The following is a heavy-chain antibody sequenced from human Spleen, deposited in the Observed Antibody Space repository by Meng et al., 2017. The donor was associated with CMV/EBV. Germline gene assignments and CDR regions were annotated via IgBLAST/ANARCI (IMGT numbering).Heavy chain of an antibody. J-gene: IGHJ4*02. V-gene: IGHV4-34*01. CDR1: GGSFSGYY. CDR3: ARRGRLELRRFDY. Sequence: QVQLQQWGAGLLKSSETLSRSCAVYGGSFSGYYWSWIRQPPGKGLEWIGEINHSGSTNYNPSLKSRVTISVDTSKNQFSLKLSSVTAADTAVYYCARRGRLELRRFDYWGQGTLVTVSS. CDR2: INHSGST. D-gene: IGHD1-7*01.